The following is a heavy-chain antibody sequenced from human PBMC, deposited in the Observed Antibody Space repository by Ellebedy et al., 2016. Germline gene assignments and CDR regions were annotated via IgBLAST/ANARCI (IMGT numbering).Heavy chain of an antibody. J-gene: IGHJ5*02. CDR3: ARVRRMNWFDP. V-gene: IGHV1-8*02. Sequence: ASVKVSCKASGYTFSTFDIIWVRQATGQGLEWMGWMNCDTGNTGYAQKFRGRITMTRNTSITTAYMELSSLSSEDTDLYYCARVRRMNWFDPWGQGTLVTVSS. CDR2: MNCDTGNT. CDR1: GYTFSTFD.